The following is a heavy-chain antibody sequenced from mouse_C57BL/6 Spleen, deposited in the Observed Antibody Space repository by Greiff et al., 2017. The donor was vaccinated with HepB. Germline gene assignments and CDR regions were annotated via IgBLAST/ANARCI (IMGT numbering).Heavy chain of an antibody. J-gene: IGHJ1*03. Sequence: EVKLMESGPELVKPGASVKMSCKASGYTFTDYNMHWVKQSHGKSLEWIGYINPNNGGTSYNQKFKGKATLTVNKSSSTAYMELRSLTSEDSAVYYCARGGIYYGNSHWYFDVWGTGTTVTVSS. CDR3: ARGGIYYGNSHWYFDV. D-gene: IGHD2-1*01. CDR1: GYTFTDYN. CDR2: INPNNGGT. V-gene: IGHV1-22*01.